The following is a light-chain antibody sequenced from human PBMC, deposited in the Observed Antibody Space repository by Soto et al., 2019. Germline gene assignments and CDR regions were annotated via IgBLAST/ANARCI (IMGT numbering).Light chain of an antibody. V-gene: IGKV1-39*01. CDR3: QQSYSTPPLT. J-gene: IGKJ1*01. CDR2: AAS. Sequence: DIQMTQSPSSLSASVGDRVTITCRASQSISSYLNWYQQKPGKAPKLLIYAASSLQSGVASRFSGSGSGTDFTLTISSLQHEDFATYYCQQSYSTPPLTFGQGTKVDIK. CDR1: QSISSY.